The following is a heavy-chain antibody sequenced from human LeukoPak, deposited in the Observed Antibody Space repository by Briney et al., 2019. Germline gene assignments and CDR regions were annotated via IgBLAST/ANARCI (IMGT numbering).Heavy chain of an antibody. D-gene: IGHD2-2*01. CDR3: ARLRYSSSTSCLRSYHYRMDV. Sequence: SQTLSLTCTVSVGSISSSSYCWGWLRHPPGQGLEWSGCIFYSGSTYYNPSLKRRATMSVDTSKNQFSLKLNSVPAADTAVYYCARLRYSSSTSCLRSYHYRMDVWGQGTKVTVSS. CDR2: IFYSGST. CDR1: VGSISSSSYC. V-gene: IGHV4-39*01. J-gene: IGHJ6*02.